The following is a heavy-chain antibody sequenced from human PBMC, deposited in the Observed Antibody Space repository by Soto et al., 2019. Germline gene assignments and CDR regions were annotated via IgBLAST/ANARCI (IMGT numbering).Heavy chain of an antibody. Sequence: GGSLRLSCAASGFTFSSYSMNWVRQAPGKGLEWVSSISSSSSYIYYADSVKGRFTISRDNAKNSLYLQMNSLRAEDTAVYYCARSPRGEWLLSSWFDPWGQGTLVTVSS. D-gene: IGHD3-3*01. J-gene: IGHJ5*02. V-gene: IGHV3-21*01. CDR2: ISSSSSYI. CDR3: ARSPRGEWLLSSWFDP. CDR1: GFTFSSYS.